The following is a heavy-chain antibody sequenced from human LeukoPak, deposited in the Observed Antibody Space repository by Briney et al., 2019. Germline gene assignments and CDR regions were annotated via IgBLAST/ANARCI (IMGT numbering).Heavy chain of an antibody. J-gene: IGHJ6*02. D-gene: IGHD4-23*01. V-gene: IGHV4-59*08. Sequence: SETLSLTCTVSGGSISSYYWSWIRQPPGKGLEWIGYIYYSGSTNYNPSLKSRDTISVDTSKNQFSLKLSSVTAADTAVYYCARLGGPPYYYGMDVWGQGTTVTVSS. CDR2: IYYSGST. CDR1: GGSISSYY. CDR3: ARLGGPPYYYGMDV.